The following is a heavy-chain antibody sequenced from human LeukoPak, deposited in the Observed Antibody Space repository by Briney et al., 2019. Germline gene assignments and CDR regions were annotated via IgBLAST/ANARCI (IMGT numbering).Heavy chain of an antibody. V-gene: IGHV1-58*02. CDR1: GFTFTSSA. CDR2: IVVGSGNT. CDR3: AREVFPMVRGEYNWFDP. Sequence: GASVKVSCKASGFTFTSSAMQWVRQARGQRLEWIGWIVVGSGNTNYAQKFQGRVTMTRDTPISTAYMELSRLRSDDTAVYYCAREVFPMVRGEYNWFDPWGQGTLVTVSS. D-gene: IGHD3-10*01. J-gene: IGHJ5*02.